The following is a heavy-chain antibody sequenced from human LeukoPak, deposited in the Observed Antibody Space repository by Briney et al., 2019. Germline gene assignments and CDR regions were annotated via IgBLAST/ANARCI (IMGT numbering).Heavy chain of an antibody. CDR2: INRDGRST. CDR1: GFTFSSDW. V-gene: IGHV3-74*01. J-gene: IGHJ4*02. Sequence: GGSLRLSCAASGFTFSSDWMHWVRHAPGKGLVWVSRINRDGRSTTYADSVKGRFTISRDNAKNTLYLQMNSLRAEDTAVYYCARHPYDILTGPSFDYWGQGTLVTVSS. CDR3: ARHPYDILTGPSFDY. D-gene: IGHD3-9*01.